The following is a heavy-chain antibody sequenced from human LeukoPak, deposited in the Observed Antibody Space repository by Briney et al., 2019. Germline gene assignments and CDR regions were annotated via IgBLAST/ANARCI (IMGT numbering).Heavy chain of an antibody. J-gene: IGHJ5*02. D-gene: IGHD6-13*01. Sequence: GGSLRLSCAASGFTFSRNVMNWVRQAPGKGLEWVSGISGSGGNTYYADSVKGRFTISRDNSKNTLYLQMNSLRAEDTAVYYCAKVSSSWYNWFDPWGQGTLVTVSS. CDR3: AKVSSSWYNWFDP. CDR1: GFTFSRNV. V-gene: IGHV3-23*01. CDR2: ISGSGGNT.